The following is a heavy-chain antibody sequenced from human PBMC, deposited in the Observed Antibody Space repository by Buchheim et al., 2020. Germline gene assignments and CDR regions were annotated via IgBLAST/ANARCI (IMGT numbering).Heavy chain of an antibody. J-gene: IGHJ4*02. CDR1: GGSISSSSYY. D-gene: IGHD1-26*01. CDR3: AREGGSYLIYFDY. V-gene: IGHV4-39*07. CDR2: IYYSGST. Sequence: QLQLQESGPGLVKPSETLSLTCTVSGGSISSSSYYWGWIRQPPGKGLEWIGSIYYSGSTYYNPSLKRRVTISVDTSKNQFSLKLSSVTAADTAVYYCAREGGSYLIYFDYWGQGTL.